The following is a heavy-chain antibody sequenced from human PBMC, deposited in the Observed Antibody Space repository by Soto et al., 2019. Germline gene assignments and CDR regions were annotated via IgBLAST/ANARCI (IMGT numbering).Heavy chain of an antibody. CDR3: ARKLDYYDYGMDV. CDR2: IWYDGSNK. J-gene: IGHJ6*02. CDR1: GFTFSNYG. Sequence: QVQLVESGGGEVQPGRSLRLSCAASGFTFSNYGMHWVRQAPGKGLEWVAVIWYDGSNKYYADSVMGRFTISRDNSKNTLYLQMNSLRAEDTAVYYCARKLDYYDYGMDVWGQGTTVTVSS. V-gene: IGHV3-33*01. D-gene: IGHD1-1*01.